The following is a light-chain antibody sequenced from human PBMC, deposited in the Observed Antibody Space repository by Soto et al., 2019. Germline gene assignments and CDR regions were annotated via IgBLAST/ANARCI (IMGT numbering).Light chain of an antibody. CDR2: DAS. CDR1: QSVSSY. V-gene: IGKV3D-11*02. Sequence: EIVLTQSPATLSVSPGERATLSCRASQSVSSYLAWYQQKPGQAPRLLIYDASNRATGIPARFSGSGPGTDFTLTISSLEPEDFAVYYCQQYKNWPLFGQGTRLEIK. CDR3: QQYKNWPL. J-gene: IGKJ5*01.